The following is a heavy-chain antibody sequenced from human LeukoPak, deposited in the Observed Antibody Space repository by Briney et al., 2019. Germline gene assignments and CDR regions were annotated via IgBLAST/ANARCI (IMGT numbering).Heavy chain of an antibody. CDR1: GGSISSYY. Sequence: SETLSLTCTVSGGSISSYYWSWIRQPPGKGLEWIGYIYYSGSTYYNPSLKSRVTISVDTSKNQFSLKLSSVTAADTAVYYCARLGYSYGYSDYWGQGTLVTVSS. CDR3: ARLGYSYGYSDY. J-gene: IGHJ4*02. V-gene: IGHV4-59*06. CDR2: IYYSGST. D-gene: IGHD5-18*01.